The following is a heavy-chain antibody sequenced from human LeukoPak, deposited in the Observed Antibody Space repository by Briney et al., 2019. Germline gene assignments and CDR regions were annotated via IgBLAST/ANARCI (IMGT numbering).Heavy chain of an antibody. J-gene: IGHJ4*02. V-gene: IGHV4-34*01. CDR1: GGSFSGYY. CDR3: AREGFYGGNSGNFDY. CDR2: INHSGST. D-gene: IGHD4-23*01. Sequence: PSETLSLTCAVYGGSFSGYYWSWIRQPPGKGLEWIGEINHSGSTNYNPSLKSQVTISVDTSKNQFSLKLSSVTAADTAVYYCAREGFYGGNSGNFDYWGQGTLVTVSS.